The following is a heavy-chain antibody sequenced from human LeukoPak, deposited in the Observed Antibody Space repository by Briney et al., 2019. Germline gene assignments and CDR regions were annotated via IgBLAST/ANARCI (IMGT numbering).Heavy chain of an antibody. D-gene: IGHD5-18*01. V-gene: IGHV1-18*01. CDR1: GYTFTSNG. CDR3: ARDGVTAGYSSGSDY. Sequence: AAVTVSRKASGYTFTSNGITWVRQAPGQGLEWVGWISCNNGDTRYAQKFQGRVTVTTDKSTSTVYMELRSLRSDDTAVYYCARDGVTAGYSSGSDYWGQGTLVTVSS. J-gene: IGHJ4*02. CDR2: ISCNNGDT.